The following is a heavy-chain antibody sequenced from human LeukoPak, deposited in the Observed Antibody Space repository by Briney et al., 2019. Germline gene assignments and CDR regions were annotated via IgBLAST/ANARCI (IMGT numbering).Heavy chain of an antibody. CDR3: TRDQMNY. Sequence: GGSLGLSCTASEFTVSRNYMLWVRQAPGKGLEWVSLIFSNGDTHYADSVKGRFTISRDTSKNTVSLQMNSLRVEDTAMYYCTRDQMNYWGQGTLVTVSS. CDR1: EFTVSRNY. J-gene: IGHJ4*02. D-gene: IGHD5-24*01. V-gene: IGHV3-53*01. CDR2: IFSNGDT.